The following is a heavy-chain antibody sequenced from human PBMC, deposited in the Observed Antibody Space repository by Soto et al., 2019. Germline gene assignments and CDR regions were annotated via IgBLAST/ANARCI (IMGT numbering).Heavy chain of an antibody. Sequence: SETLSLTCTVSGGSISSSSYYWGWIRQPPGKGLEWIGSIYYSGSTYYNPSLKSRVTISVDTSKNQFSLKLSSVTAADTAVYYCARHPRLALAAADPSYYYYGMDVWGQGTTVTVSS. J-gene: IGHJ6*02. D-gene: IGHD6-13*01. CDR1: GGSISSSSYY. CDR3: ARHPRLALAAADPSYYYYGMDV. V-gene: IGHV4-39*01. CDR2: IYYSGST.